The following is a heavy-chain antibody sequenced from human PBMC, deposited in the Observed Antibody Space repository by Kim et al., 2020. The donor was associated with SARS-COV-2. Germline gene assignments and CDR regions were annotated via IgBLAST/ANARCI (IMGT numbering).Heavy chain of an antibody. V-gene: IGHV4-39*01. J-gene: IGHJ4*02. CDR2: IYYSGST. CDR1: GGSISSTTYY. D-gene: IGHD6-19*01. Sequence: SETLSLTCTVSGGSISSTTYYWGWIRQPPGKELEWIGSIYYSGSTYSNPSLKNRVTISVDTSKNQLYLKLSSVTAADTAVYYCARQTYSSGWSPFYYFDYWGQGTLVTVSS. CDR3: ARQTYSSGWSPFYYFDY.